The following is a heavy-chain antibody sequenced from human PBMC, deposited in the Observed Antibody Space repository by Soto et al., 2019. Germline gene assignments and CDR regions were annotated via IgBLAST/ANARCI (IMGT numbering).Heavy chain of an antibody. J-gene: IGHJ5*02. D-gene: IGHD2-15*01. CDR2: ISSSGSTI. CDR3: ASLVAARYGIGHNWFDP. V-gene: IGHV3-48*03. Sequence: PGGSLRLSCAASGFTFSSYEMSLVLQAPGKGLEWVSYISSSGSTIYYADSVKGRFTISRDNAKNSLYLQMNSLRAEDTAVYYCASLVAARYGIGHNWFDPWGQGTLVTVSS. CDR1: GFTFSSYE.